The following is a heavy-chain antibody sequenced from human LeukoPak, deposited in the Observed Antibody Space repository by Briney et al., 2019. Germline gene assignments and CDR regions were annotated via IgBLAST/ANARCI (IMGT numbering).Heavy chain of an antibody. CDR1: GGSISSSSYY. J-gene: IGHJ4*02. V-gene: IGHV4-39*01. Sequence: SETLSLTCTVSGGSISSSSYYWGWIRQPPGKGLEWIGSIYYSGSTCYNPSLESRVTISVDTSKNQFSLKLSSVTAADTAVYYCARGGITGTTIDYWGQGTLVTVSS. CDR3: ARGGITGTTIDY. CDR2: IYYSGST. D-gene: IGHD1-7*01.